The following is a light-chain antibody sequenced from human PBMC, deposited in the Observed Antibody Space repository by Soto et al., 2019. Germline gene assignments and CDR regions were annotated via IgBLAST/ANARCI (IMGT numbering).Light chain of an antibody. J-gene: IGKJ1*01. CDR3: TQPTPTLPT. CDR1: QSLVYSDGNTY. V-gene: IGKV2-30*01. Sequence: GQPASISCRSSQSLVYSDGNTYLNWFQQRPGQSPRRLIYKVSNRDSGVPDRFSGSGSRTDLTLKISRLEPADFAVYPCTQPTPTLPTFAQGTKVDIK. CDR2: KVS.